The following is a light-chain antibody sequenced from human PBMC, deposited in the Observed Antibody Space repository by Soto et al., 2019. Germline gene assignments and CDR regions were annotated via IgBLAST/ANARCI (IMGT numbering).Light chain of an antibody. CDR2: GAS. Sequence: EIVLTQSPGTLSLSAGERATLSCRASQSINNNYLAWYQQKPGQAPTVLIYGASSRAPVIPDRFSGSGSGTDFTLTISRLEPEDFAVYYCQPYDASPTFGQGTKVAIK. CDR3: QPYDASPT. CDR1: QSINNNY. V-gene: IGKV3-20*01. J-gene: IGKJ1*01.